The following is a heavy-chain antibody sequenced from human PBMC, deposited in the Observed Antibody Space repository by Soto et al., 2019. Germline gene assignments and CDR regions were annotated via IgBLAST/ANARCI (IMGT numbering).Heavy chain of an antibody. CDR3: VRSGTGWYYYTMDV. CDR1: GGSISTSSYY. CDR2: IYYGGST. J-gene: IGHJ6*02. D-gene: IGHD3-3*01. V-gene: IGHV4-39*01. Sequence: QLQLQESGPGLLKPSETLSLTCTVSGGSISTSSYYWGWIRQPPGKGLEWIGSIYYGGSTYYNPSLKSRVTLSVDTSKNQFSLKLSSVTAADTAVYYCVRSGTGWYYYTMDVWGQGTTVSVSS.